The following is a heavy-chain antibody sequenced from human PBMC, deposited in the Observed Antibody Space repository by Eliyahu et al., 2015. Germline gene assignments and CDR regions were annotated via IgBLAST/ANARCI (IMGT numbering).Heavy chain of an antibody. CDR3: ARDLNWNQADY. D-gene: IGHD1-14*01. V-gene: IGHV3-74*01. Sequence: EVQLVESGGGLVQPGGSLRLXXAASGFTFNKSWMHWARQAPGKGLEWVARINIEATKINYADSVKGRFTISRDNAKNTVYLQMNSLRAEDTALYYCARDLNWNQADYWGRGTFVTVSS. J-gene: IGHJ4*02. CDR2: INIEATKI. CDR1: GFTFNKSW.